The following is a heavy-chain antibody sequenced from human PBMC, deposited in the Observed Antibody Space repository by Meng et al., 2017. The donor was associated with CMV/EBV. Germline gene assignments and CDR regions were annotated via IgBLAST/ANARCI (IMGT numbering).Heavy chain of an antibody. J-gene: IGHJ4*02. CDR1: GGSFSGYY. V-gene: IGHV4-34*01. CDR2: INHSGSS. CDR3: ARRLDVIGTLPDY. Sequence: SETLSLTCAVYGGSFSGYYWIWIRQPPGKGLEWIGEINHSGSSTYNPSLKSRVTISVDTSKNQFSLKLTSVTAADTAVYYCARRLDVIGTLPDYWGQGTLVTVSS. D-gene: IGHD1-20*01.